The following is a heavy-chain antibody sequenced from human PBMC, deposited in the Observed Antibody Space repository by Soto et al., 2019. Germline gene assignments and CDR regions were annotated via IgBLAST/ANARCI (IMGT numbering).Heavy chain of an antibody. D-gene: IGHD3-10*01. J-gene: IGHJ6*03. CDR2: IYPGDSDT. V-gene: IGHV5-51*01. Sequence: PGESLKISCKGSGYSFTSYWIGWVRQMPVKGLEWMGIIYPGDSDTRYSPSFQGQVTISADKSISTAYLQWSSLKASDTAMYYCARLHYGSGSYYAYYYYMDVWGKGTTVTVSS. CDR3: ARLHYGSGSYYAYYYYMDV. CDR1: GYSFTSYW.